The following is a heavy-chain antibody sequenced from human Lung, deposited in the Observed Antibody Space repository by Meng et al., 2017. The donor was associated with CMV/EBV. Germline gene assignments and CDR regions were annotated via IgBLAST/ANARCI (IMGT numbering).Heavy chain of an antibody. CDR1: GGSIRSTSYY. V-gene: IGHV4-39*01. D-gene: IGHD2-8*02. Sequence: SETLSLXCTVSGGSIRSTSYYWGWIRQPPGKGLEWIGSIFYDGNTYYNPSLKSRVTISVDTSKNQFSVTLSSVTAADTAVYYCASFCMWGTGYYYYGMAVWGQGTTVXVSS. CDR2: IFYDGNT. J-gene: IGHJ6*02. CDR3: ASFCMWGTGYYYYGMAV.